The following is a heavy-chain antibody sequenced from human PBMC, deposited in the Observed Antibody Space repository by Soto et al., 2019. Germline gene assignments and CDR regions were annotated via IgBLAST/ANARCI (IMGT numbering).Heavy chain of an antibody. V-gene: IGHV3-30*18. Sequence: GGSLRLSCASSGFTFSDYGLHWVRQAPGKGLEWVASISYDGSNKYYVDSVKGRVTISRDNSKNTLYLQMNSLRAEDTAVYYCAKDRDTVMVLPYFDYWGQGTLVTVSS. J-gene: IGHJ4*02. D-gene: IGHD5-18*01. CDR3: AKDRDTVMVLPYFDY. CDR1: GFTFSDYG. CDR2: ISYDGSNK.